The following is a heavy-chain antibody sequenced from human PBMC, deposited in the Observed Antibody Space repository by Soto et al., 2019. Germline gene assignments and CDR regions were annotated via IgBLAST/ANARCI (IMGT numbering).Heavy chain of an antibody. CDR1: GFSLSTSGVG. J-gene: IGHJ4*02. D-gene: IGHD3-22*01. CDR2: IYWDDDK. Sequence: QITWKESGPTLVKPTQTLTLTCTFSGFSLSTSGVGVGWIRQPPGKALEWLALIYWDDDKRFSPSLKSMLTITKDTSKNQVVLTMTDMDPVDTATYYCARGGYYYDSSGYDYWGQGTLVTVSS. CDR3: ARGGYYYDSSGYDY. V-gene: IGHV2-5*02.